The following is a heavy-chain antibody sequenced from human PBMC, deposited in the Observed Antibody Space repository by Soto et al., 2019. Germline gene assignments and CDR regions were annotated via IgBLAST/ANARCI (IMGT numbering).Heavy chain of an antibody. CDR1: GVSISRGDYY. V-gene: IGHV4-30-4*01. CDR3: ARDTYYYDSSGTGYGMGV. Sequence: SETLPLTCTFSGVSISRGDYYWSWIRQPPGKGLEWIGYIYYSGSPYYNPSLKSRVTISVDTSKNQFSLKLSPVTAADTAVYYCARDTYYYDSSGTGYGMGVWGQGTTGTVSS. J-gene: IGHJ6*02. CDR2: IYYSGSP. D-gene: IGHD3-22*01.